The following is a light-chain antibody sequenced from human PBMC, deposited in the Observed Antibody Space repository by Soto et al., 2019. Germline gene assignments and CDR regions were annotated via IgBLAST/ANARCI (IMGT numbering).Light chain of an antibody. CDR1: QSIISY. CDR2: AAD. V-gene: IGKV1-39*01. J-gene: IGKJ4*01. Sequence: DIQMTQSPSSLSASVGDRVTITCRASQSIISYLNWYQQKPGKAPKLLIYAADSLQSGVPSRFSGSGSGTDFILTISSLKPEDFATYYCQQPYSTPLTVGGRTKVDIK. CDR3: QQPYSTPLT.